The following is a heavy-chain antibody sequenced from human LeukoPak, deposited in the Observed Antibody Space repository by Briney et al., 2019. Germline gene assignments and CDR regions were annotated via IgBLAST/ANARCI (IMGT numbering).Heavy chain of an antibody. J-gene: IGHJ4*02. V-gene: IGHV1-24*01. D-gene: IGHD3-22*01. CDR1: GYTLTELS. CDR2: FDPEDGET. CDR3: ATVAKGATYYYDSSALPDY. Sequence: ASVKVSCKVSGYTLTELSMHWVRQAPGKGLEWMGGFDPEDGETIYAQKFQGRVTMTEDTSTDTAYMELSSLRSEDTAVYYCATVAKGATYYYDSSALPDYWGQGTLVTVSS.